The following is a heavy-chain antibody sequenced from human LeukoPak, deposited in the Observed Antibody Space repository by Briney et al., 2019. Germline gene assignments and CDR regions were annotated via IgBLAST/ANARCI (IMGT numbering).Heavy chain of an antibody. V-gene: IGHV4-30-4*08. CDR3: ARVKGSPYGSGSYYFDY. CDR2: IYYSGST. D-gene: IGHD3-10*01. CDR1: GGSISSGGYY. J-gene: IGHJ4*02. Sequence: PSETLSLTCTVSGGSISSGGYYWSWIRQHPGKGLEWIGYIYYSGSTYYNPSLKSRVTISVDTSKNQFSLKLSSVTAADTAVYYCARVKGSPYGSGSYYFDYWGQGTLVTVSS.